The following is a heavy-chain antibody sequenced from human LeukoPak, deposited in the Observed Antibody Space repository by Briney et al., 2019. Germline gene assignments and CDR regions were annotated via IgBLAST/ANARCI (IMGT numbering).Heavy chain of an antibody. D-gene: IGHD2-2*01. V-gene: IGHV3-23*01. CDR1: GFTLSSYA. CDR3: ARGDIVVVPAPLDY. J-gene: IGHJ4*02. Sequence: PGGSLRLSCAASGFTLSSYAMSWVRQAPGKGLEWVSAISGSGGSTYYADSVKGRFTISRDNSKNTLYLQMNSLRAEDTAVYYCARGDIVVVPAPLDYWGQGTLVTVSS. CDR2: ISGSGGST.